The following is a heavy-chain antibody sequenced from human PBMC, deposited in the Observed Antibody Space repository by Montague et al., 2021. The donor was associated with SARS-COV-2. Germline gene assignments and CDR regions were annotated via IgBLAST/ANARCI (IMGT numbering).Heavy chain of an antibody. J-gene: IGHJ4*02. D-gene: IGHD2-15*01. CDR2: ISDSGST. V-gene: IGHV4-59*08. CDR3: ARHYSATLPAVY. Sequence: SETLSLTCTVSGGSISSFYWSWFRQPPGKGLEWIGYISDSGSTNYNPSLTIRFTMSVDTSKNQFSLKVNSVTAADTAVYYCARHYSATLPAVYWGQGTLVTVSS. CDR1: GGSISSFY.